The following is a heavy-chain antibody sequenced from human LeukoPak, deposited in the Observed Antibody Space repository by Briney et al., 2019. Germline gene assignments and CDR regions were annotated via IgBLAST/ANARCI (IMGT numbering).Heavy chain of an antibody. CDR2: TYYRSKWYN. CDR1: GGSISSYY. CDR3: ARSSGWIDF. V-gene: IGHV6-1*01. D-gene: IGHD6-19*01. J-gene: IGHJ4*02. Sequence: PSETLSLTCTVSGGSISSYYWNWIRQSPSRGLEWLGRTYYRSKWYNDYAVSVKSRITINPETSKNQSSLQLNSVTLEDTAIYYCARSSGWIDFWGQGTLVTVSS.